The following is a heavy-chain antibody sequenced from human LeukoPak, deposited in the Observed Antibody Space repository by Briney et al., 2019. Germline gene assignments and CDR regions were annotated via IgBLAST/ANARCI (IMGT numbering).Heavy chain of an antibody. Sequence: SVKVSCKASGGTFTSYAISWVRQAPGQGLEWMGGIIPIFGTANYAQKFQGRVTITADESTSTAYMELSSLRSEDTAVYYCARESENVTTVVMWGQGTLVTVSS. CDR1: GGTFTSYA. V-gene: IGHV1-69*13. CDR2: IIPIFGTA. D-gene: IGHD4-23*01. CDR3: ARESENVTTVVM. J-gene: IGHJ4*02.